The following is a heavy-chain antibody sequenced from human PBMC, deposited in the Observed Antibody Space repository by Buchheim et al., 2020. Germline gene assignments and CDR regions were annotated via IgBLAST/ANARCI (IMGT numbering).Heavy chain of an antibody. D-gene: IGHD6-19*01. J-gene: IGHJ3*02. CDR2: IYYSGST. CDR3: ARYRIAVAGTSAFDI. CDR1: GGSISSSSYY. V-gene: IGHV4-39*07. Sequence: QLQLQESGPGLVKPSETLSPTCTVSGGSISSSSYYWGWIRQPPGKGLEWIGSIYYSGSTYYNPSLKSRVTISVDTSKNQFSLKLSSVTAADTAVYYCARYRIAVAGTSAFDIWGQGP.